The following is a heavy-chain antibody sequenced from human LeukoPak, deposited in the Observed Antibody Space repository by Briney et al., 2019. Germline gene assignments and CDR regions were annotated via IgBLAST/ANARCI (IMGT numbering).Heavy chain of an antibody. J-gene: IGHJ4*02. CDR2: ISGSGGST. D-gene: IGHD6-19*01. V-gene: IGHV3-23*01. CDR3: ARDGYSSGWAIDY. CDR1: GFAFSSYA. Sequence: GGSLRLSCAASGFAFSSYAMSWVRQAPGKGLEWVSAISGSGGSTYYADSVKGRFTISRDNSKNTLYLQMNSLRAEDTAVYYCARDGYSSGWAIDYWGQGTLVTVSS.